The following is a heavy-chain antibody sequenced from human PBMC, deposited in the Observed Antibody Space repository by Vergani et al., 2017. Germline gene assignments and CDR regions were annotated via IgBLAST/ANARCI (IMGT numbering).Heavy chain of an antibody. CDR3: ATGFGELWPFDY. CDR2: FDPEDGET. D-gene: IGHD3-10*01. V-gene: IGHV1-24*01. CDR1: GYTFTGYY. J-gene: IGHJ4*02. Sequence: QVQLVQSGAEVKKPGASVKVSCKASGYTFTGYYMHWVRQAPGKGLEWMGGFDPEDGETIYAQKFQGRVTMTEDTSTDTAYMELSSLRSEDTAVYYCATGFGELWPFDYWGQGTLVTVSS.